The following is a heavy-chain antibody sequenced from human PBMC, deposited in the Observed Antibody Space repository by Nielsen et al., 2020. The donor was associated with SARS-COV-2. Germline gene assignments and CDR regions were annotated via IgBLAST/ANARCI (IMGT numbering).Heavy chain of an antibody. D-gene: IGHD3-10*01. Sequence: SEPLSLTCTLSGGSTSRDYSSWIRQPPGGKLEWIGYLFYNGRTNYSPPLKGRVTISLGTSSSQFSLKLKSVTSADTAVYYCARGYYNVDYWGRGTLVGVSS. CDR2: LFYNGRT. CDR1: GGSTSRDY. V-gene: IGHV4-59*01. CDR3: ARGYYNVDY. J-gene: IGHJ4*02.